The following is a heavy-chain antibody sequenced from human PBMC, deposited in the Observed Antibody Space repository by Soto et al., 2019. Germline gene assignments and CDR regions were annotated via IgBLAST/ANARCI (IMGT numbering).Heavy chain of an antibody. CDR1: GFTFSPYW. CDR3: ARSGDGHNEYLDY. D-gene: IGHD1-26*01. CDR2: INQDGNED. Sequence: PEGSLRLSCAASGFTFSPYWMNWVRQAPGKGLEWVANINQDGNEDNLLDSVKGRFTISRDNAKNSLFLQMNSLRVDDTAVSYCARSGDGHNEYLDYWGQGALVAVSS. J-gene: IGHJ4*01. V-gene: IGHV3-7*01.